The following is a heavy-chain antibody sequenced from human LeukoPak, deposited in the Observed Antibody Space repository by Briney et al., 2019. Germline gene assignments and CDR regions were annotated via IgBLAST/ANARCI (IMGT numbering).Heavy chain of an antibody. J-gene: IGHJ4*02. CDR2: INHSGST. CDR1: GFTFSSYS. D-gene: IGHD6-13*01. CDR3: ARLRSWYGAAFDY. Sequence: GSLRLSCAASGFTFSSYSMNWVRQAPGKGLEWIGEINHSGSTNYNPSLKSRVTISVDTSKNQFSLKLSSVTAADTAVYYCARLRSWYGAAFDYWGQGTLVTVSS. V-gene: IGHV4-34*01.